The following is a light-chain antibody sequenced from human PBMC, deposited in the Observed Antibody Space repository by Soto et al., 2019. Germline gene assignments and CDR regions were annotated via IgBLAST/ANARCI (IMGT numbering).Light chain of an antibody. J-gene: IGLJ2*01. CDR1: SSDVGAYNY. Sequence: QSALTQPASVSGSPGQSITISCTGTSSDVGAYNYVSWYQHHPGKVPKLMIYDVSNRPSGVSNRFSGSKSGNTASLTISGLQAEDEADYYCRSYTSSTTVVFGGGTKVTVL. V-gene: IGLV2-14*03. CDR2: DVS. CDR3: RSYTSSTTVV.